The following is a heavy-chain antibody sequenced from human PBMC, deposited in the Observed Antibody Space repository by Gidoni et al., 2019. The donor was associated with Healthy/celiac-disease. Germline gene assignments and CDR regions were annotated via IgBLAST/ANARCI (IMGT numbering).Heavy chain of an antibody. D-gene: IGHD3-10*01. J-gene: IGHJ6*02. CDR2: ISGSGGST. CDR3: AKCTRCITMVRTYYYYGMDV. V-gene: IGHV3-23*01. CDR1: GFTFSSYA. Sequence: EVQLLESGGGLVQHGGSLRPSCAASGFTFSSYAMSWVRQAPGKGLEWVSAISGSGGSTYYADSVKGRFTISRDNSKNTLYLQMNSLRAEDTAVYYCAKCTRCITMVRTYYYYGMDVWGQGTTVTVSS.